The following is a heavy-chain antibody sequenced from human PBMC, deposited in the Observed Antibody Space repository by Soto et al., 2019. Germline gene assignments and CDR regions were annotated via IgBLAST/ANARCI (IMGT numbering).Heavy chain of an antibody. Sequence: XXSLKISCKASGYSFTDYWIGWVRQMPGKGLEWMGIIYPGDSDTKYSPSFQGQVTMSADKSISTAYLQWNSLKASDTAMYYCARDGLSSSSSFDYWGQGTLVTVSS. CDR3: ARDGLSSSSSFDY. J-gene: IGHJ4*02. CDR1: GYSFTDYW. V-gene: IGHV5-51*01. D-gene: IGHD6-6*01. CDR2: IYPGDSDT.